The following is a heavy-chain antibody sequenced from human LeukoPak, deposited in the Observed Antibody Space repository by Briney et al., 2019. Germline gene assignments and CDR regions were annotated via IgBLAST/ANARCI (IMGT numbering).Heavy chain of an antibody. D-gene: IGHD2-2*01. CDR1: GYTFTSNG. CDR2: ISAYNGNT. CDR3: ARDRPAATGSWFDR. Sequence: ASVNVSCKCSGYTFTSNGISWVRQGPGQGLELVWWISAYNGNTNYAQKLQGRGTMTTDTSTSTAYMELRSLRSDATAAYYCARDRPAATGSWFDRGGEATLLTVSA. J-gene: IGHJ5*02. V-gene: IGHV1-18*01.